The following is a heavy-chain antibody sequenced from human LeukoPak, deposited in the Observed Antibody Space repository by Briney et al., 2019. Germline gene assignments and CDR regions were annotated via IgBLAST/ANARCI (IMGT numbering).Heavy chain of an antibody. V-gene: IGHV3-48*02. CDR1: GFSLNIYA. CDR3: ARGGSGYGDYSYFYGMDV. Sequence: AGGSLRLSCTASGFSLNIYAMNWVRQAPGKGLEWVSYISSSSSTIYYADSVKGRFTISSDSAKNSLYLQMNSLRDEDTAVYYCARGGSGYGDYSYFYGMDVWGQGTTVTVSS. D-gene: IGHD3-22*01. J-gene: IGHJ6*02. CDR2: ISSSSSTI.